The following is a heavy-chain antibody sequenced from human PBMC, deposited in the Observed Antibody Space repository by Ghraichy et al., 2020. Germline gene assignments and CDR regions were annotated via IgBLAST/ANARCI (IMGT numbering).Heavy chain of an antibody. CDR1: GLTFSDSA. CDR3: TTYSDSGTTWLDP. CDR2: IRSKANNYAT. Sequence: GGSLRLSCAASGLTFSDSAMHWVRQASGKGLEWIGRIRSKANNYATSYAASVKGRFTISRDDSENMASLQMNSLKSEDTAVYYCTTYSDSGTTWLDPWCQAPLVTVSS. J-gene: IGHJ5*02. V-gene: IGHV3-73*01. D-gene: IGHD1-26*01.